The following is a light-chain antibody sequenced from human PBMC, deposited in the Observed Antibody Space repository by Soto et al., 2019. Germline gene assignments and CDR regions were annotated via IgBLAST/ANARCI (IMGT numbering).Light chain of an antibody. CDR1: SSNIGRNY. V-gene: IGLV1-51*01. Sequence: QSVLTQPPSVSAAPGQKVTISCSVTSSNIGRNYVAWYQQLPGTAPKLLIYDNDKRPSGIPDRFSGSKSGTSATLGITGLQTGDEADYYCGTWDSSLSDAVVFGEGTKFTVL. CDR2: DND. CDR3: GTWDSSLSDAVV. J-gene: IGLJ2*01.